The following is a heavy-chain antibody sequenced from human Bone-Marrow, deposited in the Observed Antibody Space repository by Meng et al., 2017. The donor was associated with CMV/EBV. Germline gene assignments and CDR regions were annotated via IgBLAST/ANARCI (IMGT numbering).Heavy chain of an antibody. CDR2: ISGSGGST. Sequence: GESLKISCAASGFTFSSYAMSWVRQAPGEGLEWVSAISGSGGSTYYADSVKGRFTISRDNSKNTLYLQMNSLRAEDTAVYYCAKGALAAAGLIDYWGQGTLVTVSS. CDR1: GFTFSSYA. V-gene: IGHV3-23*01. D-gene: IGHD6-13*01. J-gene: IGHJ4*02. CDR3: AKGALAAAGLIDY.